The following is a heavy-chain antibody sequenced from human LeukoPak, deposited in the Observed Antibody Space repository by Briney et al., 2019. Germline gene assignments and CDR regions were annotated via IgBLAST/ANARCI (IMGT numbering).Heavy chain of an antibody. CDR3: ARDPAPTSSSWYYFDY. D-gene: IGHD6-13*01. J-gene: IGHJ4*02. V-gene: IGHV3-33*01. CDR1: GFTFSSYG. Sequence: PGRSLRLSCAASGFTFSSYGMHWVRQAPGKGLEWGAVIWYDGSNKYYADSVKGRFTISRDNSKNTLYLQMNSLRAEDTAVYYCARDPAPTSSSWYYFDYWGQGTLVTVSS. CDR2: IWYDGSNK.